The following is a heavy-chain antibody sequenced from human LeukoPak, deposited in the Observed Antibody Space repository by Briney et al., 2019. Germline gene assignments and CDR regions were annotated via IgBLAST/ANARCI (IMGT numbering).Heavy chain of an antibody. Sequence: SETLSLSCTVSGDSISSGNYCWTCIRQPAGKGLEWIVRIATSATFKSKSSLNSRVTISADTSKNECSLKLSSVTAADTAVYYCASGPFDLRYYYYYTDVWGKGTTVTVSS. CDR1: GDSISSGNYC. CDR3: ASGPFDLRYYYYYTDV. J-gene: IGHJ6*03. V-gene: IGHV4-61*02. CDR2: IATSATF. D-gene: IGHD3-9*01.